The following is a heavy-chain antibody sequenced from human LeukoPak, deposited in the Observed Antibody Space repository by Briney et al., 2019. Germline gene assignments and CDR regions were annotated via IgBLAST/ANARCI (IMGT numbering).Heavy chain of an antibody. CDR3: ARAKIRAGNFDY. Sequence: VASVKVSCKAYGGTFSSYAISWVRQAPGQGLEWMGRIIPIFGTANYAQKFQGRVTITTDESTSTAYMELSSLRSEDTAVYYCARAKIRAGNFDYWGQGTLVTVSS. D-gene: IGHD6-19*01. J-gene: IGHJ4*02. V-gene: IGHV1-69*05. CDR2: IIPIFGTA. CDR1: GGTFSSYA.